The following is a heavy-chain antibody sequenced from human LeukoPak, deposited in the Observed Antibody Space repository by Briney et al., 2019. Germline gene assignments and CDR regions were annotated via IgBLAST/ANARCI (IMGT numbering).Heavy chain of an antibody. V-gene: IGHV3-23*01. Sequence: GGSLRLSCAASGFSVSRNYMTWVRQAPGKGLEWVSAISGSGGSTYYADSVRGRFTISRDNSKNTLYLQMNSLRAEDTAVYYCAKDGDIVVPPYFDYWGQGTLVTVSS. CDR3: AKDGDIVVPPYFDY. CDR2: ISGSGGST. J-gene: IGHJ4*02. D-gene: IGHD2-2*01. CDR1: GFSVSRNY.